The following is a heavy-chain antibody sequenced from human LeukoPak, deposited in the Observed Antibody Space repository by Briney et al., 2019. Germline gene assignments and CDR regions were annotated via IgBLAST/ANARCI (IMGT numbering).Heavy chain of an antibody. D-gene: IGHD2-15*01. V-gene: IGHV6-1*01. CDR1: GDSFSSNSAA. Sequence: SQTLSLTCAISGDSFSSNSAAWNWLRQSPSRGIEWLGRTYYRSKLYNEYAVSVKSQITINPDTSKNQFSLQLNSVTPEDTAVYYCAEGGGTFPFWGQGTPVTVSS. J-gene: IGHJ4*02. CDR2: TYYRSKLYN. CDR3: AEGGGTFPF.